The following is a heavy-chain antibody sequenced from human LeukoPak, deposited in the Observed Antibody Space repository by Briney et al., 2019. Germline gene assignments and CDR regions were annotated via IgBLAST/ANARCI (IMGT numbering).Heavy chain of an antibody. J-gene: IGHJ4*02. D-gene: IGHD3-3*01. Sequence: SETLSLTCAVYGGSFSGYYWSWIRQPPGKGLEWIGELNHSGSTNYNSSLKSRVTISVDTSKNQFSLKLSSVTAADTAVYYCARVKQGTHYDFWSGYYYYFDYWGQGTLVTVSS. CDR3: ARVKQGTHYDFWSGYYYYFDY. CDR1: GGSFSGYY. CDR2: LNHSGST. V-gene: IGHV4-34*01.